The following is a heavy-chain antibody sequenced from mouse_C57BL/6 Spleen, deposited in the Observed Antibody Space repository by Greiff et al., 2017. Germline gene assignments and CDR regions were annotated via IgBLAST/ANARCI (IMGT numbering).Heavy chain of an antibody. V-gene: IGHV1-54*01. Sequence: VQLQQSGAELVRPGTSVKVSCKASGYAFTNYLIEWVKQRPGQGLEWIGVINPGGGGTNYNEKFKGKATLTADKSSSTAYMQLSSLTSEDSAVYFCASPYYGSSPFAYWGQGTLVTVSA. CDR1: GYAFTNYL. CDR3: ASPYYGSSPFAY. D-gene: IGHD1-1*01. J-gene: IGHJ3*01. CDR2: INPGGGGT.